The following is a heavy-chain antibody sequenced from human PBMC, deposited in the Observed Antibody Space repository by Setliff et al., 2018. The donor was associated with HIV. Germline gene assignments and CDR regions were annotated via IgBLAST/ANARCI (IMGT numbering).Heavy chain of an antibody. CDR3: ARGVRVGPTTTANWFDP. CDR2: INDSGST. CDR1: GGSFSTYY. J-gene: IGHJ5*02. Sequence: SETLSLTCAVYGGSFSTYYWSWIRQPPGEGLEWIGEINDSGSTNYSPSLKSRVTISVDTSKNQFSLKLSSVTAADTAVYYCARGVRVGPTTTANWFDPWGQGTLVTVSS. V-gene: IGHV4-34*01. D-gene: IGHD1-26*01.